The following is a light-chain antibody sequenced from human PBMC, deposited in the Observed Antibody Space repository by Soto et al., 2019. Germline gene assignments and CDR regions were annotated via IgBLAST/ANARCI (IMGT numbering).Light chain of an antibody. CDR2: DVT. J-gene: IGLJ3*02. V-gene: IGLV2-14*01. Sequence: QSALTQPASVSGSPGQSITISCTGTSSDIGDYDYVSWYQHLPGKAPKLLIFDVTHRPSGVSDRFSGSKSGNTASLTISGLQPEDEADYYCLSYTSANTRVFGGGTKLTVL. CDR3: LSYTSANTRV. CDR1: SSDIGDYDY.